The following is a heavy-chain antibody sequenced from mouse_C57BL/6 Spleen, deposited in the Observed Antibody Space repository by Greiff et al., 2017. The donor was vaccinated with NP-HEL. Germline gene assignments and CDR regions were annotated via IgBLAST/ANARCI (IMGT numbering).Heavy chain of an antibody. Sequence: QVQLKQSGAELARPGASVKLSRKASGYTFTSYGISWVKQRTGQGLEWIGEIYPRSGNTYYNEKFKGKATLTADKSSSTAYMELRSLTSEDSAVYFCARKNTIYDYDGGAWFAYWGQGTLVTVSA. CDR1: GYTFTSYG. CDR2: IYPRSGNT. V-gene: IGHV1-81*01. CDR3: ARKNTIYDYDGGAWFAY. D-gene: IGHD2-4*01. J-gene: IGHJ3*01.